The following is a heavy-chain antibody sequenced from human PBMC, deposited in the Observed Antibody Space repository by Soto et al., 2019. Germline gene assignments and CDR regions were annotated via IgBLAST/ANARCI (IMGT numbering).Heavy chain of an antibody. CDR3: ARDAYCGGDCYTLPSGY. J-gene: IGHJ4*02. V-gene: IGHV3-7*04. Sequence: GGSLRLSCAASGFTFSSYWMSWVRQAPGKGLEWVANIKQDGSEKYYVDSVKGRFTISRDNAKNSLYLQMNSLRAEDTAVYYCARDAYCGGDCYTLPSGYWGQGTLVTVSS. CDR1: GFTFSSYW. CDR2: IKQDGSEK. D-gene: IGHD2-21*02.